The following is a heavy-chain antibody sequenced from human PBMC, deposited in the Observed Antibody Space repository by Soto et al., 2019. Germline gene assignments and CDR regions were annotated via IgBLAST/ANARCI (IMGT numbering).Heavy chain of an antibody. CDR2: IWYDGSNT. V-gene: IGHV3-33*01. Sequence: GGSLRLSCAASGFTFSSYGMHWVRQAPGKGLEWVAVIWYDGSNTYYADSVKGRFTISRDNSKNTLYLQMNSLRAEDTAVYYCARDLDSSGYYGYKNFHYWGQGTLVTVSS. D-gene: IGHD3-22*01. CDR1: GFTFSSYG. CDR3: ARDLDSSGYYGYKNFHY. J-gene: IGHJ4*02.